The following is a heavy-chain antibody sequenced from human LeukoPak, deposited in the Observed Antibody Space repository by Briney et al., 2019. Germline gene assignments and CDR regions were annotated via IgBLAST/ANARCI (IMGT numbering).Heavy chain of an antibody. CDR1: GGSISSYY. Sequence: SETLSFTCTVSGGSISSYYWSWLRQPPGKGLEWIGYIYYSGSTNYNPSLKSRVTISVDTSKNQFSLMLSSVTAADTAVYYCAREAQGFWSGYFDYWGQGTLVTVSS. V-gene: IGHV4-59*01. CDR3: AREAQGFWSGYFDY. CDR2: IYYSGST. D-gene: IGHD3-3*01. J-gene: IGHJ4*02.